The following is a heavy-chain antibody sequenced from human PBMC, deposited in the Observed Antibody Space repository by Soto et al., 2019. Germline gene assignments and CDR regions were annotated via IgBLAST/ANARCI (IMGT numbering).Heavy chain of an antibody. CDR2: ISYDGSNK. CDR3: ARDSNQLLSGAYYYYGMDV. V-gene: IGHV3-30-3*01. CDR1: GFTFSSYA. J-gene: IGHJ6*02. Sequence: GGSLRLSXAASGFTFSSYAMHWVRQAPGKGLEWVAVISYDGSNKYYADSVKGRFTISRDNSKNTLYLQMNSLRAEDTAVYYCARDSNQLLSGAYYYYGMDVWGQGTTVTVSS. D-gene: IGHD2-2*01.